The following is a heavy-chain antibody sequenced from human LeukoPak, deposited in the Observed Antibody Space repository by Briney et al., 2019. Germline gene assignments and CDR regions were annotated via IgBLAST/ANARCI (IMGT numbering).Heavy chain of an antibody. Sequence: TETLSLTCSVSGVSISGYIWSWVRQPPGKGLEWIAYIYHTGGTNYNPSLKSRVTISLDTYKDQFFLRFTSVTAADTAVYHCVRLSVVSPHRYFDLWGRGTLVTVSS. J-gene: IGHJ2*01. D-gene: IGHD4-23*01. CDR3: VRLSVVSPHRYFDL. CDR2: IYHTGGT. V-gene: IGHV4-59*08. CDR1: GVSISGYI.